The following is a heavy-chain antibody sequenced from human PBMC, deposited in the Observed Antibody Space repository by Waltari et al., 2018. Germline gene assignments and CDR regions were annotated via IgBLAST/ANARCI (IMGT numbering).Heavy chain of an antibody. CDR1: GFTFSSYG. V-gene: IGHV3-33*01. Sequence: QVQLVESGGGVVQPGRSLRLSCAASGFTFSSYGMHWVRQAPGKGLEGVAVRWYDGSNKYYADSVKGRFTISRDNSKNTLYLQMNSLRAEDTAVYYCASGLGYFDYWGQGTLVTVSS. J-gene: IGHJ4*02. CDR3: ASGLGYFDY. CDR2: RWYDGSNK.